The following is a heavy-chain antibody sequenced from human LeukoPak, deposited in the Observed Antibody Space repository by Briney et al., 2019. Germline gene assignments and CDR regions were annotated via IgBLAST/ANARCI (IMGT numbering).Heavy chain of an antibody. CDR3: AKEGGLRSSWSFDF. CDR2: VKTDGRTT. Sequence: GGALRLSCAAAGFTFSRYGMHWVRQAPGKGLVWVSHVKTDGRTTHYADSVKGRFTISRDNSKNTLYLQMNSLRVEDTAVYYCAKEGGLRSSWSFDFWGQGILVIVSS. D-gene: IGHD6-13*01. J-gene: IGHJ4*02. V-gene: IGHV3-74*01. CDR1: GFTFSRYG.